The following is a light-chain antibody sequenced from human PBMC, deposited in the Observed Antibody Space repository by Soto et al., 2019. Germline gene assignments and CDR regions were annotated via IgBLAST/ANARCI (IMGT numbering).Light chain of an antibody. J-gene: IGKJ2*01. CDR3: QQRSNGYT. CDR2: DAF. CDR1: QSVSSY. V-gene: IGKV3-11*01. Sequence: EIVLTQSPATLSLSPGERATLSCRASQSVSSYLAWYQQKPGQAPRLLIYDAFNRATGIPARFSGSGSGTDFTLTISSLEPEDCALYYCQQRSNGYTFGQGTKLEIK.